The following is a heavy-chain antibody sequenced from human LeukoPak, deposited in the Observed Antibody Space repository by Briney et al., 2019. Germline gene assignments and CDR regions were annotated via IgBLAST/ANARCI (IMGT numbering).Heavy chain of an antibody. CDR3: ARGFALDF. CDR1: GDTVSSNSAA. V-gene: IGHV6-1*01. Sequence: SQTLSLTCDISGDTVSSNSAAWNWIRQSPSRGLEWPGRTYYRSKWYYDYAVSVKSRITISPDTSKNQSSLQLNSVTADDTAVYYCARGFALDFWGQGTMVTVSS. J-gene: IGHJ3*01. CDR2: TYYRSKWYY.